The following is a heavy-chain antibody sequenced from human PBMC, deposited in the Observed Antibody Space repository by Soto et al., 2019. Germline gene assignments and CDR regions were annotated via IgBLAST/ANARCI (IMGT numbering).Heavy chain of an antibody. CDR3: ARYLAYCGGDCYTFQR. V-gene: IGHV1-2*02. CDR1: GYTFTGYY. CDR2: INPNSGGT. D-gene: IGHD2-21*02. J-gene: IGHJ1*01. Sequence: ASVKVSCKASGYTFTGYYMHWVRQAPGQGLEWMGWINPNSGGTNYAQKFQGRVTMTRDTSISTAYMELSRLRSDDTAVYYCARYLAYCGGDCYTFQRWGQGTLVTVSS.